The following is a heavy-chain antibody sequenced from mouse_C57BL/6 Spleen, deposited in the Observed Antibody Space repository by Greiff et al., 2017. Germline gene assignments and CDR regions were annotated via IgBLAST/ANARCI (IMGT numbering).Heavy chain of an antibody. CDR1: GFTFSSYA. CDR3: ASFTTMYFDV. D-gene: IGHD1-1*02. V-gene: IGHV5-4*01. CDR2: ISDGGSYT. Sequence: EVHLVESGGGLVKPGGSLKLSCAASGFTFSSYAMSWVRQTPEKRLEWVATISDGGSYTYYTDNVKGRFTISRDNAKNNLYLQMSHLKSEDTAMYYCASFTTMYFDVWGTGTTVTVSS. J-gene: IGHJ1*03.